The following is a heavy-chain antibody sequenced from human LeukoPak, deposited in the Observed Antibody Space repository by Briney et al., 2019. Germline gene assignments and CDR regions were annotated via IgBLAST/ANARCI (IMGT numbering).Heavy chain of an antibody. CDR1: GGSISSYY. D-gene: IGHD2-15*01. CDR3: ARVGGYCSGGSCLNWFDP. Sequence: SETLSLTCTVSGGSISSYYWSWIRQPPGKGLEWIGYIYYSGSTNYNPSLKSRVTISVDTSKNQFSLRLSSVTAADTAVYYCARVGGYCSGGSCLNWFDPWGQGTLVTVSS. V-gene: IGHV4-59*01. CDR2: IYYSGST. J-gene: IGHJ5*02.